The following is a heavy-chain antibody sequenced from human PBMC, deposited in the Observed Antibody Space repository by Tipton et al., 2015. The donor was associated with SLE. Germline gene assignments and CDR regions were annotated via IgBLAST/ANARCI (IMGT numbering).Heavy chain of an antibody. CDR3: AGVSRDAFEI. Sequence: TLSLTCAVYGGSFSGYYWSWIRQPPGKGLEWIGEINHSGSTNYNPSLKSRVTISVDTSKNQFSLKLSSVTAADTAVYYCAGVSRDAFEIWGPATMVSVPS. CDR2: INHSGST. V-gene: IGHV4-34*01. D-gene: IGHD5/OR15-5a*01. J-gene: IGHJ3*02. CDR1: GGSFSGYY.